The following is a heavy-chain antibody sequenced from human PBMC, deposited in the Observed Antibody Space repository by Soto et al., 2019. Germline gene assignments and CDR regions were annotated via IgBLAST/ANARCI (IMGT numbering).Heavy chain of an antibody. J-gene: IGHJ5*02. CDR2: IIPIFGTA. V-gene: IGHV1-69*13. CDR1: GGTFSSYS. Sequence: SVKVCCKASGGTFSSYSISWVRQAPGQGLEWMGGIIPIFGTANYAQKFQGRVTITADESTSTAYMELSSLRSEDTAVYYCATRPNFNWFDPWGQGTLVTVSS. D-gene: IGHD6-6*01. CDR3: ATRPNFNWFDP.